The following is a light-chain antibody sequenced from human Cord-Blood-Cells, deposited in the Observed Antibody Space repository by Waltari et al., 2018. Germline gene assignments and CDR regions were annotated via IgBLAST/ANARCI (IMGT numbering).Light chain of an antibody. V-gene: IGLV3-25*03. CDR3: QSADSSGTYVV. CDR2: KDS. Sequence: SYELTQPPPVSVSPGQTARLTCSGDALPKQYAYWYQQKPGQAPVLVIYKDSERPSGIPERCSGSSSGTTVTLTISGVQAEDEADYYCQSADSSGTYVVFGGGTKLTVL. CDR1: ALPKQY. J-gene: IGLJ2*01.